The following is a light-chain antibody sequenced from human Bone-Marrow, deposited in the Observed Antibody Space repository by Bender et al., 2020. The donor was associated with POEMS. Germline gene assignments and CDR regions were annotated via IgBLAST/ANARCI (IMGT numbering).Light chain of an antibody. J-gene: IGLJ2*01. CDR1: SSNTGSGYD. CDR3: CSYVGSSTYVL. CDR2: EGS. V-gene: IGLV1-40*01. Sequence: QSVLTQPPSVSGAPGQRVTISCTGSSSNTGSGYDINWYQHLPGTAPKLMIYEGSKRPSGVSNRFSGSKSGNTASLTISGLQAEDEANYYCCSYVGSSTYVLFGGGTKLTVL.